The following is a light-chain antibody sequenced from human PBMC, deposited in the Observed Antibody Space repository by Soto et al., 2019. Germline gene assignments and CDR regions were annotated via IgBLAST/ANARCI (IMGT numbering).Light chain of an antibody. Sequence: DIQMTQSPSSLSASVGDEVSLTCRASRSISNYLNWYQQKPGRAPKLLISGASSLQRGVPSRFSGNGSGTTFTLTITSLQPADFAIYFCQQSYTAPYTFGPGTKVEIK. CDR2: GAS. V-gene: IGKV1-39*01. CDR3: QQSYTAPYT. CDR1: RSISNY. J-gene: IGKJ3*01.